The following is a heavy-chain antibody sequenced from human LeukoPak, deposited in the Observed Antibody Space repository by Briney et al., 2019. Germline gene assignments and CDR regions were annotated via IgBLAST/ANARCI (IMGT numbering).Heavy chain of an antibody. V-gene: IGHV3-23*01. D-gene: IGHD3-9*01. CDR2: ISGSGGST. J-gene: IGHJ4*02. Sequence: PGGSLRLSCAASGFTFSSYAMSWVRQAPGKGLEWVSAISGSGGSTYYADSVKGRFTISRDNSKNTLYLQMNSPRAEDTAVYYCAPHFDWLLDDPKFDYWGQGTLVTVSS. CDR3: APHFDWLLDDPKFDY. CDR1: GFTFSSYA.